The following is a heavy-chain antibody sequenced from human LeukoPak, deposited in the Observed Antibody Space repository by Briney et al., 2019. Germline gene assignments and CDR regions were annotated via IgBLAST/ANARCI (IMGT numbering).Heavy chain of an antibody. CDR3: ARENYYGSGSYSLDY. D-gene: IGHD3-10*01. Sequence: SVKVSCKASGGTFSSYAISWVRQAPGQGLEWMGGIIPIFGTANYAQKSQGRVTITADESTSTAYIELSSLRSEDTAVYYCARENYYGSGSYSLDYWGQGTLVTVSS. CDR2: IIPIFGTA. J-gene: IGHJ4*02. CDR1: GGTFSSYA. V-gene: IGHV1-69*01.